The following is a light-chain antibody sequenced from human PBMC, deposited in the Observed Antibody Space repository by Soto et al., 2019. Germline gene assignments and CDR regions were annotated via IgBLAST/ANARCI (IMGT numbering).Light chain of an antibody. Sequence: QPVLTQPPSASGTPGQRVTISCSGSSSNIGTNTVNWYQHLPGTAPKLLIYSNNQRPSGVPDRFSGSKSDTSASLAIGGLQSEDEADYYCAAWDDSLNGFYVFGTGTKLTVL. V-gene: IGLV1-44*01. J-gene: IGLJ1*01. CDR1: SSNIGTNT. CDR2: SNN. CDR3: AAWDDSLNGFYV.